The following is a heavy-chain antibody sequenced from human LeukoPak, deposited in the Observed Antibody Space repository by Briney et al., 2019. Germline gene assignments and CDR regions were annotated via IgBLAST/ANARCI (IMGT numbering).Heavy chain of an antibody. CDR3: ARGHGGSYYDYYYYMDV. V-gene: IGHV1-8*01. Sequence: ASVKVSCKASGYTVTSYDINWVRQATGQGLEWRGWMNPNSGNTGYAQKFQGRVTMTRNTSISTAYMELSSLRSEDTAVYYCARGHGGSYYDYYYYMDVWGKGTTVTISS. J-gene: IGHJ6*03. D-gene: IGHD1-26*01. CDR2: MNPNSGNT. CDR1: GYTVTSYD.